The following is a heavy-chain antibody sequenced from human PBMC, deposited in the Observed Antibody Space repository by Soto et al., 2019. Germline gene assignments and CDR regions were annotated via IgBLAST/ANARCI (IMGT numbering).Heavy chain of an antibody. J-gene: IGHJ6*02. CDR1: GYSFTSYC. CDR2: IYPGDSDT. Sequence: GESLKISCNGSGYSFTSYCIGWVLQMPGKGLEWMGIIYPGDSDTRYSPSFQGQVTISADKSISTAYLQWSSLKASDTAMYYCARVATIYYYYYGMDVWGQGTTVTVSS. V-gene: IGHV5-51*01. CDR3: ARVATIYYYYYGMDV. D-gene: IGHD5-12*01.